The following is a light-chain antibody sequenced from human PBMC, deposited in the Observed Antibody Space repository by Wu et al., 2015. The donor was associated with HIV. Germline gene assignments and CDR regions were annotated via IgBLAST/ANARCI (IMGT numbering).Light chain of an antibody. CDR2: QTS. CDR1: QRLGANY. V-gene: IGKV3-20*01. CDR3: HQYGSALPHT. Sequence: ENVLTQSPGTLSLSPGERVTLSCRASQRLGANYLAWYQQKPGQAPRLLIFQTSRRATDIPDRFSGSESGTDFSLTISRLEPEDFAVYYCHQYGSALPHTFGQGTKLEI. J-gene: IGKJ2*01.